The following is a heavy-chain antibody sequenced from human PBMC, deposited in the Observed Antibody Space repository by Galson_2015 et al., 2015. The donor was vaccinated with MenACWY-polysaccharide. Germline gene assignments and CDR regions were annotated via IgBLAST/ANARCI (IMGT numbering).Heavy chain of an antibody. V-gene: IGHV3-7*01. CDR3: ARGHYGMDV. Sequence: SLRLSCAASGFTFSSYWMTWVRQAPGKGLEWAANIKKDGSEKYYVDSVKGRFTISRDNAKNSLYLQMHSLRAEDTAVYSCARGHYGMDVWGQGTTVTVSS. CDR1: GFTFSSYW. CDR2: IKKDGSEK. J-gene: IGHJ6*02.